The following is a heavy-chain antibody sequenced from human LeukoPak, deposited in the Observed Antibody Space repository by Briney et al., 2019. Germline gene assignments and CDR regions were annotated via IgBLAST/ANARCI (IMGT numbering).Heavy chain of an antibody. J-gene: IGHJ4*02. CDR1: GGSISSSSYY. CDR3: ARLGGGSSYPL. Sequence: LETLSLTCTVSGGSISSSSYYWGWIRQPPGKGLEWIGSIYYSGSTYYNPSLKSRVTISVDTSKNQFSLKLSSVTAADTAVYYCARLGGGSSYPLWGQGTLVTVSS. CDR2: IYYSGST. D-gene: IGHD1-26*01. V-gene: IGHV4-39*01.